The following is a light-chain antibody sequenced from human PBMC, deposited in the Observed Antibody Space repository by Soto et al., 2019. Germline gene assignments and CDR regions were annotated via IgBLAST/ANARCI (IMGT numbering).Light chain of an antibody. Sequence: EIVMTQSPATLSVSPGERATLSCRASQSVSSNLAWYQQKPGQAPRLLIYGASTRATDIPARFSGSGSGTEFIFTISSLQSEDFAVYYCQQYGSSPTFGQGTRLEI. V-gene: IGKV3-15*01. CDR1: QSVSSN. CDR2: GAS. J-gene: IGKJ5*01. CDR3: QQYGSSPT.